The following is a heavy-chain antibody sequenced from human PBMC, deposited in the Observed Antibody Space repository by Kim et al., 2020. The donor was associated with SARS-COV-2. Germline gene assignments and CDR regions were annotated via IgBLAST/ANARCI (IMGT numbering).Heavy chain of an antibody. CDR2: VNHVGNA. J-gene: IGHJ5*01. D-gene: IGHD3-16*02. CDR1: GGSFNEYY. Sequence: SETLSLTCAVFGGSFNEYYWSWIRQSPGKGLEWIGDVNHVGNANYNPSLKSRVSSSVDTSQNRFSLNLASVTAADTAVYYCVRGRRIMMTFGGVIGYNSWGQGTLVTVSS. V-gene: IGHV4-34*01. CDR3: VRGRRIMMTFGGVIGYNS.